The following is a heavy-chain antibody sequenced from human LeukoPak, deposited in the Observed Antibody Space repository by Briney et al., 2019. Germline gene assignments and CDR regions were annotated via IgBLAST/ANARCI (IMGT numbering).Heavy chain of an antibody. V-gene: IGHV7-4-1*02. J-gene: IGHJ1*01. CDR3: ARRGYSYGYSEYFQH. CDR1: GYTFTSYA. CDR2: INTNTGNP. Sequence: GASVKVSCKASGYTFTSYAMNWVRQAPGQGLEWMGWINTNTGNPTYAQGFTGRFVFSLDTSVSTAYLQISSLKAEDTAVYYCARRGYSYGYSEYFQHWGQGTLVTVSS. D-gene: IGHD5-18*01.